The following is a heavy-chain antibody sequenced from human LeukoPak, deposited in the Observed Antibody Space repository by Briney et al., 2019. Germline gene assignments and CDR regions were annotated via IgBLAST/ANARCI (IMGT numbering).Heavy chain of an antibody. J-gene: IGHJ4*02. CDR2: ISYSGST. CDR1: GGPVSGNY. CDR3: ARTPPCSSTSCYILDY. Sequence: TSGTLSLTCNVSGGPVSGNYWSWIRQPPGKGLEWIGYISYSGSTNYNPSLKSRVTMSVDTSKNQFSLKLSSVTSADTAVYYCARTPPCSSTSCYILDYWGQGTLVTVSS. D-gene: IGHD2-2*02. V-gene: IGHV4-59*02.